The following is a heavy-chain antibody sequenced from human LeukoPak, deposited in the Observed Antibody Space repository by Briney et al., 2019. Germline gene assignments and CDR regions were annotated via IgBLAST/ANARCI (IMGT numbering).Heavy chain of an antibody. CDR3: AKGGTWIQLWLVD. J-gene: IGHJ4*02. CDR2: ISYDGSNK. Sequence: QPGGSLRLSCAASGFTFSNYGMHWVRQAPGKGLEWVAVISYDGSNKYYADSVRGRFTISRDNSKNTLYLQMNSLRVEDTAVYYCAKGGTWIQLWLVDWGQGTLVTVSS. V-gene: IGHV3-30*18. CDR1: GFTFSNYG. D-gene: IGHD5-18*01.